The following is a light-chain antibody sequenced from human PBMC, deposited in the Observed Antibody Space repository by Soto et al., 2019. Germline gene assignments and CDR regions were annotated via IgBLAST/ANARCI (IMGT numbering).Light chain of an antibody. CDR3: QQSNTTPRT. V-gene: IGKV1-39*01. CDR2: LAS. Sequence: DIQMTQSPSSLSASVGDGVTITCRASQSIHTYLNWYQHKPGKAPKLLIYLASSLQSGVPSRFSGSGSGTDFTLTISNLQPEDCATYYCQQSNTTPRTFGQGTKVEIK. J-gene: IGKJ1*01. CDR1: QSIHTY.